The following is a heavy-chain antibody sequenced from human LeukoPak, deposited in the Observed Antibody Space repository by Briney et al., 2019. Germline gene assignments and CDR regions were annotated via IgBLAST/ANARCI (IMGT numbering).Heavy chain of an antibody. J-gene: IGHJ3*02. CDR2: IYYSGST. D-gene: IGHD1/OR15-1a*01. Sequence: TSETLSLTCTVSGGSISSYYWSCIRQPPGKGLEWIGYIYYSGSTNYNPSLKSRVTISVDTSKNQFSLKLSSVTAADTAVYYCARERTGAFDIWGQGTMVTVSS. CDR3: ARERTGAFDI. V-gene: IGHV4-59*01. CDR1: GGSISSYY.